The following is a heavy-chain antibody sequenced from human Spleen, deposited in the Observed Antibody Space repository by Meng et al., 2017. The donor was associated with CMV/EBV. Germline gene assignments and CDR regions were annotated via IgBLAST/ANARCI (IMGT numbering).Heavy chain of an antibody. J-gene: IGHJ6*02. CDR3: ARETTYSSGWGDRYYYGMDV. CDR2: INPNTGGT. V-gene: IGHV1-2*02. Sequence: ASVKVSCKASGDTFSGFYIHWVRQAPGHGLEWMGWINPNTGGTNYAQKFQGRVTMTRDTSISTAYMEVGSLRSDDTAVYYCARETTYSSGWGDRYYYGMDVWGQGTTVTVSS. D-gene: IGHD3-22*01. CDR1: GDTFSGFY.